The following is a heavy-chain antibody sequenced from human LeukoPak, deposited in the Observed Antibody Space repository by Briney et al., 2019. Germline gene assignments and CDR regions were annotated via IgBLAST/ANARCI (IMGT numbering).Heavy chain of an antibody. CDR1: GGSISGYY. Sequence: SETLSLTCAVSGGSISGYYWSWIRQPPGKGLEWIGYIYYSGSTNYNPSLKSRLTISIDTSENQFSLKLSSVTAADAAVYYCAREYSSSSGRRAFDIWGQGTMVTVSS. D-gene: IGHD6-6*01. CDR3: AREYSSSSGRRAFDI. V-gene: IGHV4-59*08. CDR2: IYYSGST. J-gene: IGHJ3*02.